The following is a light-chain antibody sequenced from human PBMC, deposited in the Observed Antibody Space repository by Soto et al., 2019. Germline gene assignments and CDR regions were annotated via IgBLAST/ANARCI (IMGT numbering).Light chain of an antibody. Sequence: DIQMTQSPSSLSASVGDRVTITCQASQDISNYLNWYQQKPGKAPKLLIYDASTLETGVPSRFSGSGSGTHFPSPISPLHREDIATFYCQKYNNLPIILGGGTMVEPK. V-gene: IGKV1-33*01. CDR2: DAS. J-gene: IGKJ4*01. CDR1: QDISNY. CDR3: QKYNNLPII.